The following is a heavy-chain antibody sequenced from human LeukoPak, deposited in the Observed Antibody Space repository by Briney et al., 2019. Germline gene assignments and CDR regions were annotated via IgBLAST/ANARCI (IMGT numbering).Heavy chain of an antibody. J-gene: IGHJ4*02. D-gene: IGHD2-2*01. CDR2: ISNDGSNK. CDR1: GFTFSSYA. V-gene: IGHV3-30-3*01. CDR3: ARSGCSSTSCSPEY. Sequence: PGGSLRLSCAASGFTFSSYAMHWVRQAPGKGLEWVTVISNDGSNKYYADSVKGRFTVSRDNSRSTLFLEMNSLRTEDTSVYYCARSGCSSTSCSPEYWGQGTLVSVSS.